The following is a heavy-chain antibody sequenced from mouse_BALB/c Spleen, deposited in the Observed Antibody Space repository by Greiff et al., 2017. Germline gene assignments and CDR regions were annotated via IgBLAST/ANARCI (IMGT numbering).Heavy chain of an antibody. J-gene: IGHJ1*01. CDR2: ISSGSSTI. CDR3: ARSTGTYFDV. D-gene: IGHD4-1*01. Sequence: EVKLVESGGGLVKPGGSLKLSCAASGFTFSSFGMHWVRQAPEKGLEWVAYISSGSSTIYYADTVKGRFTISRDNPKNTLFLQMTSLRSEDTAMYYCARSTGTYFDVWGAGTTVTVSS. CDR1: GFTFSSFG. V-gene: IGHV5-17*02.